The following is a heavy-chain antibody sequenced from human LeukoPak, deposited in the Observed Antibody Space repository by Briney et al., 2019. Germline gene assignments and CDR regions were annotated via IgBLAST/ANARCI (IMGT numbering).Heavy chain of an antibody. CDR1: GGSFSGYY. CDR3: AAAQQLVPY. Sequence: SETLSLTCAVYGGSFSGYYWSWIRQPPGKGLEWIGEINHSGSTNYNPSLKSRVTISVDTSKNQFSLKLSSVTAAGTAVYYCAAAQQLVPYWGQGTLVTVSS. V-gene: IGHV4-34*01. CDR2: INHSGST. D-gene: IGHD6-13*01. J-gene: IGHJ4*02.